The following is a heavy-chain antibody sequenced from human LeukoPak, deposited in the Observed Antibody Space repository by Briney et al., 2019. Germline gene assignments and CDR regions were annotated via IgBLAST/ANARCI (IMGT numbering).Heavy chain of an antibody. CDR3: ARDRGIAVAGIGYYLDY. J-gene: IGHJ4*02. V-gene: IGHV3-30-3*01. CDR1: GFTFSSYA. CDR2: ISYDGSNK. D-gene: IGHD6-19*01. Sequence: PGGSLRLSCAASGFTFSSYAMRWVRQAPGKGLEWVAVISYDGSNKYYADSVKGRFTISRDNSKNTLYLQMNSLRAEDTAVYYCARDRGIAVAGIGYYLDYWGQGTLVTVSS.